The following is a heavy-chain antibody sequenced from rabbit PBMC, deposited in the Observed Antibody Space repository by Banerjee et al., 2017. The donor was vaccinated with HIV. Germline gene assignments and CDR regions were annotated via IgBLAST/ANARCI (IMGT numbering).Heavy chain of an antibody. J-gene: IGHJ4*01. CDR3: VRAHASSSGYYTYLYL. D-gene: IGHD1-1*01. CDR2: IYAGSSDST. V-gene: IGHV1S45*01. Sequence: QEQLVESGGGLVQPEGSLTLTCTASGFSFSSSYWICWVRQAPGKGLEWIACIYAGSSDSTYYASWAKGRFTISKTSSTTVTLQMTSLTAADTATYFCVRAHASSSGYYTYLYLWGPGTLVTVS. CDR1: GFSFSSSYW.